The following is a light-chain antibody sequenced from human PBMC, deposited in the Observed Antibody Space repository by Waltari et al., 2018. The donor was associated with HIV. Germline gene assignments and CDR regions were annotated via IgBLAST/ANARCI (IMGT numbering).Light chain of an antibody. J-gene: IGLJ3*02. CDR3: SSYTTRSTPDPNWV. V-gene: IGLV2-14*01. CDR1: SSDVGGYNY. CDR2: EVS. Sequence: QSALTQPASVSGSPGQSITLSCTGTSSDVGGYNYVSLYQQHPGKAPKLMIFEVSNRPSGVSNRFSGSKSVNTASLTISGLQAEDEADYYCSSYTTRSTPDPNWVFGGGTKLTVL.